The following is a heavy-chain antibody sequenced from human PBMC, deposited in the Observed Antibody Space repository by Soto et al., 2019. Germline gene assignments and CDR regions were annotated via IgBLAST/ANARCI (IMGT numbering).Heavy chain of an antibody. V-gene: IGHV3-53*02. CDR1: GFTVSNTY. Sequence: EVQLVETGGGLIQPGGSLRLSCAASGFTVSNTYMTWVRQPPGKGLECVSVIYTAGGTNYADSVKGRFISRDNSKNTLYLQMNSLRAEDTAVYYCARALPVAKGGFDPWGQGTLVTVSS. J-gene: IGHJ5*02. CDR2: IYTAGGT. D-gene: IGHD2-2*01. CDR3: ARALPVAKGGFDP.